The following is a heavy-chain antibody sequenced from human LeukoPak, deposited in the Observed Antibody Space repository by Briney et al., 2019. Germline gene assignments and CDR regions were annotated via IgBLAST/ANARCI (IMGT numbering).Heavy chain of an antibody. J-gene: IGHJ4*02. CDR2: ISYDGSNK. CDR3: AKTAAVVSDY. CDR1: GSTFSSYG. Sequence: GGSLRLSCAASGSTFSSYGMHWVRQAPGKGLEWVAVISYDGSNKYYADSVKGRFTISRDNSKNTLYLQMNSLRAEDTAVYYCAKTAAVVSDYWGQGTLVTVSS. D-gene: IGHD6-19*01. V-gene: IGHV3-30*18.